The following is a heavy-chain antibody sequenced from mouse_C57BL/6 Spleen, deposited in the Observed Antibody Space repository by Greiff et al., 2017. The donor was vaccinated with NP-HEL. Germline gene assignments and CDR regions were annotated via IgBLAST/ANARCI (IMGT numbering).Heavy chain of an antibody. CDR3: ATRYDYGYAMDC. CDR2: ISSGSSTI. V-gene: IGHV5-17*01. D-gene: IGHD2-4*01. Sequence: EVKLVESGGGLVKPGGSLKLSCAASGFTFSDYGMHWVRQAPEKGLEWVAYISSGSSTIYYADTVKGRFTISRDNAKNTLFLQMTSLRSEDTAMYYCATRYDYGYAMDCWGQGTSVTVSS. J-gene: IGHJ4*01. CDR1: GFTFSDYG.